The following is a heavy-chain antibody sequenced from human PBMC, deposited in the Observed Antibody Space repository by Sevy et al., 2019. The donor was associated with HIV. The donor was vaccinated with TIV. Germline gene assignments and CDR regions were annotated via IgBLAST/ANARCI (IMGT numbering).Heavy chain of an antibody. V-gene: IGHV3-74*01. J-gene: IGHJ3*02. D-gene: IGHD2-15*01. CDR3: ARGGIEHAHAFDI. CDR1: GFTFSRYW. Sequence: GGSLRLSCAASGFTFSRYWMHWVRQAPGKGLVWVSRINNDGSGTIYADSVKGRFTTSRANAKNTLYLQRHSLRAEDTAVYYCARGGIEHAHAFDIWGQGTLVTVSS. CDR2: INNDGSGT.